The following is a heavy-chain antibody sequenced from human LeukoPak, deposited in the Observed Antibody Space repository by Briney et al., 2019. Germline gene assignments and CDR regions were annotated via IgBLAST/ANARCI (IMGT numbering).Heavy chain of an antibody. CDR1: GFTFSNYW. Sequence: PGGSLRLSCAASGFTFSNYWMSWVRQAPGKGLEWVANINQDGSEKYYVDSVEGRFTISRDNAKRSLYLHVNSLRAEDTAVYYCGRDIYGGHDYWGQGTLLTVSS. CDR2: INQDGSEK. CDR3: GRDIYGGHDY. D-gene: IGHD2-21*01. J-gene: IGHJ4*02. V-gene: IGHV3-7*04.